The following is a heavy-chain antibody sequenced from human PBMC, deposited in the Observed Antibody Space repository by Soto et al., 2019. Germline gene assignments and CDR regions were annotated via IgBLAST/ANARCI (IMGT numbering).Heavy chain of an antibody. CDR2: IYYSGST. J-gene: IGHJ4*02. CDR3: AREGAARRLDY. D-gene: IGHD6-6*01. V-gene: IGHV4-59*01. CDR1: GGSISSYY. Sequence: PSETLSLTCTVSGGSISSYYWSWIRQPPGKGLEWIGYIYYSGSTNYNPSLKSRVTISVDTSKNQFSLKLSSVTAADTAVYYCAREGAARRLDYWGQGTLVTVSS.